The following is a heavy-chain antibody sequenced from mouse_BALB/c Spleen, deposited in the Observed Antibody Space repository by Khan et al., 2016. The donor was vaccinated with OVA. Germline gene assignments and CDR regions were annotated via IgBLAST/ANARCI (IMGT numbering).Heavy chain of an antibody. V-gene: IGHV2-6-5*01. CDR2: IWGGGST. CDR3: AKGVWAHYYTLDY. J-gene: IGHJ4*01. CDR1: GFSLSDYG. Sequence: QVQLKQSGPGLVAPSQNLSITCTVSGFSLSDYGVSWIRQTPGKGLEWLGVIWGGGSTYYNSALRSRLSISKDNSKSQVFLKMTSLQSDDSVMFYCAKGVWAHYYTLDYWGQGTSVTVSS.